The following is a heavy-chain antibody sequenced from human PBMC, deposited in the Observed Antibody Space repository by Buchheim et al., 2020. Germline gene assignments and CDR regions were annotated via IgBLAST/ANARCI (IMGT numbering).Heavy chain of an antibody. CDR1: GYTFTSYY. CDR2: INPSGGST. Sequence: QVQLVQSGAEVKKPGASVKVSCKASGYTFTSYYMHWVRQAPGQGLEWMGIINPSGGSTSYAQKFQGRVTMTRVTSTRKDYMELSSLRSEDTAVYYCARAYSGYYSGNWFDPWGQGTL. J-gene: IGHJ5*02. CDR3: ARAYSGYYSGNWFDP. D-gene: IGHD3-22*01. V-gene: IGHV1-46*01.